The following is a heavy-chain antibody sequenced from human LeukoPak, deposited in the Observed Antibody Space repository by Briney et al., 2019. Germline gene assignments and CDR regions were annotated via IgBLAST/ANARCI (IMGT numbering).Heavy chain of an antibody. Sequence: PSGTLSLTCAVSGGSISSSNWWSWVRQPPGKGLEWIGEIYHSGSTNYNPSLKSRVTISVDKSKNQFSLKLSPVTAADTAVYYCARKGIAAAGTPFDYWGQGTLVTVSS. D-gene: IGHD6-13*01. J-gene: IGHJ4*02. CDR1: GGSISSSNW. CDR2: IYHSGST. CDR3: ARKGIAAAGTPFDY. V-gene: IGHV4-4*02.